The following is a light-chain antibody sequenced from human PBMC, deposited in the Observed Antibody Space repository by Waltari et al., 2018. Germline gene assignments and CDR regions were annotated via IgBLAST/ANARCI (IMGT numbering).Light chain of an antibody. CDR1: SSDIGFYNY. V-gene: IGLV2-14*03. CDR3: NSYAGSSSWV. J-gene: IGLJ3*02. Sequence: QSALTQPASVSGSPGQSITISCTGTSSDIGFYNYVSWYHKHPGKAPKLMIYDVSERPSGVSNRFSGSKSGNTASLTISGLQAEDEADYYCNSYAGSSSWVFGGGTKLTVL. CDR2: DVS.